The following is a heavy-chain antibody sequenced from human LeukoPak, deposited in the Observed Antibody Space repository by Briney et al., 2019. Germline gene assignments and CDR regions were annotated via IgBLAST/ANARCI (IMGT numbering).Heavy chain of an antibody. CDR1: GFTFSDYY. Sequence: PGGSLRLSCAASGFTFSDYYMSWIRQAPGKGLEGVSYISSSDSTIYYADSVKGRFTISRDNAKNSLYLQMKSLRAEDTAVYYCARPRYSSSWYAFDIWGQGTMVTVSS. CDR3: ARPRYSSSWYAFDI. CDR2: ISSSDSTI. V-gene: IGHV3-11*01. J-gene: IGHJ3*02. D-gene: IGHD6-13*01.